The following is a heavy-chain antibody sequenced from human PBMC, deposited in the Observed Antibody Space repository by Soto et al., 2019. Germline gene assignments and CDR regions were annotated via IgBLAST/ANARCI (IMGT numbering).Heavy chain of an antibody. D-gene: IGHD3-9*01. J-gene: IGHJ6*02. CDR3: ARGDYDLSTGYSYYYGMDV. V-gene: IGHV1-3*04. CDR2: INTDNGDT. Sequence: QVHLGQSGAAVKRPGASVKVSCKASGYMFTSYSIHWVYQAPGQGLQWVGWINTDNGDTKYSQKFQDRVTISRDTSATTAYMELNSLTSEATAVYYCARGDYDLSTGYSYYYGMDVWGQGTAVTVSS. CDR1: GYMFTSYS.